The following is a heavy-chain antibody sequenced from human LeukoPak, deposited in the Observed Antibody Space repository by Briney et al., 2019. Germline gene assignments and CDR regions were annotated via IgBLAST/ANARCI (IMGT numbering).Heavy chain of an antibody. CDR3: ARGTYYDRSGYYLDY. Sequence: GGSLRLSCAASGFTFSSYWMHWVRQAPGKGLVWVSRINNDGSSISYADSVKGRFTISRDNAKNTLYLQMNSLRAEDTAVYYCARGTYYDRSGYYLDYWGQGTLVPVSS. J-gene: IGHJ4*02. V-gene: IGHV3-74*01. CDR2: INNDGSSI. CDR1: GFTFSSYW. D-gene: IGHD3-22*01.